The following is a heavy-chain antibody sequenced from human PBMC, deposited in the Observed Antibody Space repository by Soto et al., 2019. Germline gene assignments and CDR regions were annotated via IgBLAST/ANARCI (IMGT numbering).Heavy chain of an antibody. D-gene: IGHD2-2*01. J-gene: IGHJ6*02. CDR1: GGSISSGGYS. CDR3: ARGGRTYCSSTSCPWGPIYYYGMDV. Sequence: QLQLQESGSGLVKPSQTLSLTCAVSGGSISSGGYSWSWIRQPPGKGLEWIGYIYHSGSTYYNPSLKSRVTISVDRSKNQFSLKLSSVTAADTAVYYCARGGRTYCSSTSCPWGPIYYYGMDVWGQGTTVTVSS. CDR2: IYHSGST. V-gene: IGHV4-30-2*01.